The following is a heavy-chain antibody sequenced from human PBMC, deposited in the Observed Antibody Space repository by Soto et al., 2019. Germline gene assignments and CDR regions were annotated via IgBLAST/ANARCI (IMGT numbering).Heavy chain of an antibody. CDR3: ALGAFSVDVGAINV. V-gene: IGHV3-30*03. J-gene: IGHJ3*01. CDR1: TFTFSGFG. Sequence: QMRLVESGGGVFQPGRSLRLSCTAPTFTFSGFGVHWIRQAPGKGLEWITVISHDGKNTYYADSLRGRLTVSRDNSKNTVSLQMDSLRGEDTALYYCALGAFSVDVGAINVWGSGTMVAVS. CDR2: ISHDGKNT. D-gene: IGHD1-26*01.